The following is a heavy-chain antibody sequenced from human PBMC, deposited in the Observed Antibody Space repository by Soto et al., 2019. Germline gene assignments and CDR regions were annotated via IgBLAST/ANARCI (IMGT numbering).Heavy chain of an antibody. CDR3: AHALSSGPYYNYYGMDV. J-gene: IGHJ6*02. CDR1: GSSFSSYC. CDR2: ISYDGTYK. D-gene: IGHD6-19*01. Sequence: PGGSKRLSCAASGSSFSSYCIHWVRQVPGKGLEWVAVISYDGTYKHYADSVKGRFTITKDTSKSQVVLTMTNMDPVDTATYYCAHALSSGPYYNYYGMDVWGQGTTVTVSS. V-gene: IGHV3-30*03.